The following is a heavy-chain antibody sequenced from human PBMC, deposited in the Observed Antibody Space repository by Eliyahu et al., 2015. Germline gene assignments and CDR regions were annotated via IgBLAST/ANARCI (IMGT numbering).Heavy chain of an antibody. V-gene: IGHV3-23*01. Sequence: EVQLLESGGGLVQRGGSXGLSCAAXGFTVSNYAMXWVXXAPGKGRGWVAALSAXGASAYYADSXKGRFTISRDNSRNTLYLQMNSLRAEDTAVYYCAKDRRSGSYSYLDYWGQGTLVTATS. J-gene: IGHJ4*02. CDR3: AKDRRSGSYSYLDY. CDR1: GFTVSNYA. CDR2: LSAXGASA. D-gene: IGHD1-26*01.